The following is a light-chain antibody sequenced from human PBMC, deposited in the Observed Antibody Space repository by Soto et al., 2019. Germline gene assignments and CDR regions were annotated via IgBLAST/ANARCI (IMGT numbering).Light chain of an antibody. V-gene: IGLV1-40*02. CDR2: DNN. CDR3: QSYDRSLSGYV. CDR1: SSKIGAVYN. Sequence: QSVVTQPPSVSGSPGQSVTISCSWISSKIGAVYNIHWYRQLPGTAPKLLIYDNNHRPSGVPDRFSGSKSGTSASLAITGLQAEDEADYYCQSYDRSLSGYVFGTGTKVTVL. J-gene: IGLJ1*01.